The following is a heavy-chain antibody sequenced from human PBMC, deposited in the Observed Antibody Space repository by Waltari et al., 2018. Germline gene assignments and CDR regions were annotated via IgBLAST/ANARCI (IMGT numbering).Heavy chain of an antibody. V-gene: IGHV1-3*03. CDR2: INTGNGNR. Sequence: QVQLVQSGAEVKKPGASVKVSCKASGYTFSDYAIHWVRQAPGQRPEWMGWINTGNGNREYSQEFQGRVTIIRDTSASTVYMELSSLRSEDMAVYYCARANLFRSRGLTFDIWGQGTMVTVSS. CDR3: ARANLFRSRGLTFDI. J-gene: IGHJ3*02. CDR1: GYTFSDYA. D-gene: IGHD3-3*01.